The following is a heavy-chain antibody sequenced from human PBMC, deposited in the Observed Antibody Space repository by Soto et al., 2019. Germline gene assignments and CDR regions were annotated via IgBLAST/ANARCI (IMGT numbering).Heavy chain of an antibody. D-gene: IGHD3-22*01. CDR3: ARDLYYENAFDI. CDR2: IYYSGFT. V-gene: IGHV4-59*06. Sequence: SETLSLTCTVSGGSISSYYWSWIRQPPGKGLEWIGYIYYSGFTYYNPSLKSRVTISVDTSKNQFSLKLSSVTAADTAVYYCARDLYYENAFDIWGQGTMVTVSS. J-gene: IGHJ3*02. CDR1: GGSISSYY.